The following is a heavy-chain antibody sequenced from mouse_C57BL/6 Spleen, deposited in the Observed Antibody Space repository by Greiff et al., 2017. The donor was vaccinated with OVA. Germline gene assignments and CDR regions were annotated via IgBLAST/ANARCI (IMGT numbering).Heavy chain of an antibody. CDR1: GYTFTDYY. J-gene: IGHJ3*01. Sequence: EVQLQQSGPVLVKPGASVKMSCKASGYTFTDYYMNWVKQSHGKSLEWIGVINPYNGCTSYNQKFKGKATLTVDKSSSTAYMELNSLTSEDSAVYYCARFDYGSSWFAYWGQGTLVTVSA. CDR3: ARFDYGSSWFAY. CDR2: INPYNGCT. D-gene: IGHD1-1*01. V-gene: IGHV1-19*01.